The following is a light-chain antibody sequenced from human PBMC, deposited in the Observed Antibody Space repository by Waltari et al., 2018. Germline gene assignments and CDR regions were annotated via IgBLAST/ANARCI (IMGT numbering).Light chain of an antibody. V-gene: IGKV3-20*01. Sequence: EIVLTQSPGTLSLSPGERATLSCRASQSVSKYLAWYQQKPGQAPRLLIYDASTRATGIPDRFSGSGSGTDVSLTISRLEPEDFAVYYCQKYVNLPATFGQGTKVEIK. CDR2: DAS. J-gene: IGKJ1*01. CDR3: QKYVNLPAT. CDR1: QSVSKY.